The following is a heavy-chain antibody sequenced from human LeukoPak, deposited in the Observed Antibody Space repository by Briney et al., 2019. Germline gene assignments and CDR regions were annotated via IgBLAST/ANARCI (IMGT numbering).Heavy chain of an antibody. CDR3: AKDGDFFVAHLTYFDY. CDR1: GFTFSSYW. J-gene: IGHJ4*02. CDR2: IRYDGSNK. D-gene: IGHD7-27*01. Sequence: QPGGSLRLSCAASGFTFSSYWMSWVRQAPGKGLEWVAFIRYDGSNKYYADSVKGRFTISGDNSKNTLYLQMNSLRAEDTAVYYCAKDGDFFVAHLTYFDYWGQGTLVTVSS. V-gene: IGHV3-30*02.